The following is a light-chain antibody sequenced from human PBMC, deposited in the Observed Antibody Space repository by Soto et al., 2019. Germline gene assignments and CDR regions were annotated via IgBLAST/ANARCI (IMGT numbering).Light chain of an antibody. CDR1: QSVSSN. CDR3: QKRSYWHIT. V-gene: IGKV3-11*01. Sequence: EIVMTQSPATLSVSPGERATLYCRASQSVSSNLAWYKQKTGQAPRLLIYDASNRAAGITARLSGSGSGTDFTLNISGLEPEEFAVYDCQKRSYWHITVGQGKRLEIK. J-gene: IGKJ5*01. CDR2: DAS.